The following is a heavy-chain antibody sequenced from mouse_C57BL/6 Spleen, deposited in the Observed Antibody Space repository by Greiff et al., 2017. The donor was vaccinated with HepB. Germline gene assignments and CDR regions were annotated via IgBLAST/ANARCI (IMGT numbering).Heavy chain of an antibody. D-gene: IGHD4-1*01. J-gene: IGHJ2*01. CDR3: ARLGRSFDY. CDR1: GYTFTSYW. V-gene: IGHV1-69*01. Sequence: QVQLQQPGAELVMPGASVKLSCKASGYTFTSYWMHWVKQRPGQGLEWIGEIDPSDSYTNYNQKFKGKSTLTVDKSSSTAYMQLSSLTSEDSAVYYCARLGRSFDYWGQGTTLTVSS. CDR2: IDPSDSYT.